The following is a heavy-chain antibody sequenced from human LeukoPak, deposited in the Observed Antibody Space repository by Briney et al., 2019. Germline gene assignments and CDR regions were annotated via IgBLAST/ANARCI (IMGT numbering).Heavy chain of an antibody. CDR2: IYYSGSI. CDR3: ARENPSGYYNRPIDY. Sequence: PSETLSLTCTVSGASISSYYWSWIRQPPGKGLEWIGDIYYSGSIKYNPSLKSRVTMSVDTSKNQFSLKLSSVTAADTAIYYCARENPSGYYNRPIDYWGQGALVTVSS. J-gene: IGHJ4*02. V-gene: IGHV4-59*01. CDR1: GASISSYY. D-gene: IGHD3-22*01.